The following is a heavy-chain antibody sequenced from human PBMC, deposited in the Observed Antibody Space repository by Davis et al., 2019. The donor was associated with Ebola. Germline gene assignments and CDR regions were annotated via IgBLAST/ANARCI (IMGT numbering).Heavy chain of an antibody. D-gene: IGHD1-1*01. CDR3: TRLAGGITTPVS. CDR1: GFTFINFW. V-gene: IGHV3-15*01. Sequence: GESLKISCSASGFTFINFWMGWVRQAPGKGLDWVGHIKRKPDGGTADYGAPVKGRFTISRDDSKNTLYLQMTALKTEDTAIYYCTRLAGGITTPVSWGQGALVTVSS. J-gene: IGHJ4*02. CDR2: IKRKPDGGTA.